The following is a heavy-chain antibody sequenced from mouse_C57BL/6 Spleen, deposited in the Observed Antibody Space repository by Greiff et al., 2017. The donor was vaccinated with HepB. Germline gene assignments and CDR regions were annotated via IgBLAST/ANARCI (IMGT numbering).Heavy chain of an antibody. V-gene: IGHV14-2*01. D-gene: IGHD1-1*01. CDR1: GFNIKDYY. Sequence: DVKLPESGAELVKPGASVKLSCTASGFNIKDYYMHWVKQRTEQGLEWIGRIDPEDGETKYAPKFQGKATITADTSPNTAYLQLSSLTSEDTAVYYCAVYGSSLPWFAYWGQGTLVTVSA. J-gene: IGHJ3*01. CDR2: IDPEDGET. CDR3: AVYGSSLPWFAY.